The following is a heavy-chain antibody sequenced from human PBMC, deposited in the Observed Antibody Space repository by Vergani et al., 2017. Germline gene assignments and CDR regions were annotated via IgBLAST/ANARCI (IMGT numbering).Heavy chain of an antibody. J-gene: IGHJ3*01. CDR1: GYIFSNFW. CDR2: IYPGGFEV. V-gene: IGHV5-51*01. Sequence: EKQLVQSGSETKKPGESLKISCQAFGYIFSNFWIGWVRQRPGGGLEWLGIIYPGGFEVESNPTFRGQVIFSVDTSVNTAYLQWRSLQASDTATYFCASGGHGSENGGALQLWGQGTNITVSS. D-gene: IGHD3-10*01. CDR3: ASGGHGSENGGALQL.